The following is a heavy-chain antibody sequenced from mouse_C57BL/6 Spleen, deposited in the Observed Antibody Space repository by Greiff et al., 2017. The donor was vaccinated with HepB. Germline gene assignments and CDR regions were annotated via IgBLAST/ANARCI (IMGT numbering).Heavy chain of an antibody. Sequence: EVHLVESGGGLVKPGGSLKLSCAASGFTFSSYAMSWVRQTPEKRLEWVATISDGGSYTYYPDNVKGRFTISRDNAKNNLYLQMSHLKSEDTAMYYCARDPYYYGSSYGYFDVWGTGTTVTVSS. CDR3: ARDPYYYGSSYGYFDV. V-gene: IGHV5-4*01. J-gene: IGHJ1*03. CDR2: ISDGGSYT. CDR1: GFTFSSYA. D-gene: IGHD1-1*01.